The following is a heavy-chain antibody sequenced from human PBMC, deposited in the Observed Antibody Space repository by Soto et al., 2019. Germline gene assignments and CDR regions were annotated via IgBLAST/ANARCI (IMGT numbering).Heavy chain of an antibody. Sequence: PGESLKISCKGSGYSFTTHWIGWVRQMPGKGLEWMGIIYPGDSNTRYSPSFQGQVTISVDKSISTAYLQWSSLKASDTAMYYCARQFYEGSTWYFGAKYYMDVWGKGTTVTVSS. V-gene: IGHV5-51*01. D-gene: IGHD6-13*01. CDR1: GYSFTTHW. CDR3: ARQFYEGSTWYFGAKYYMDV. CDR2: IYPGDSNT. J-gene: IGHJ6*03.